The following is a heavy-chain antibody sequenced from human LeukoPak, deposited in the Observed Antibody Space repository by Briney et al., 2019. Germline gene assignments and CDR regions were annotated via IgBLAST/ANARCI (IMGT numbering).Heavy chain of an antibody. D-gene: IGHD3-16*02. CDR2: IGSVGHST. V-gene: IGHV3-23*01. Sequence: PGGSLRLSCAASGFRFSDAAMTWVRQAPGKGLEWVSLIGSVGHSTYYGDSVKGRFTISRDNSKNTLSPQMNSLRVEDTAIYYCAKDIELSILGLGTMVTVSS. J-gene: IGHJ3*02. CDR1: GFRFSDAA. CDR3: AKDIELSI.